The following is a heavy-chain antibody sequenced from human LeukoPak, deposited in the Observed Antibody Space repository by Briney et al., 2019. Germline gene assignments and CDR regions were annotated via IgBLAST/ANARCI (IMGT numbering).Heavy chain of an antibody. J-gene: IGHJ5*02. CDR1: GFTFDDYG. V-gene: IGHV3-20*04. D-gene: IGHD2-15*01. CDR3: ARDVGCSGGSCPNWFDP. CDR2: INWSGGST. Sequence: PGGSLRLSCAASGFTFDDYGMSWVRQAPGKGLEWVSGINWSGGSTGYADSVKGRFTISRDNAKNSLYLQMNSLRAEDTALYYCARDVGCSGGSCPNWFDPWGQGTLVTVSS.